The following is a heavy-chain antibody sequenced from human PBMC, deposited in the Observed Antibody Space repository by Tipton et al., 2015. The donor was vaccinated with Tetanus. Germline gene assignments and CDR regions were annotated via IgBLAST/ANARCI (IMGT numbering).Heavy chain of an antibody. V-gene: IGHV3-21*01. CDR2: ISSSSTFI. Sequence: SLRLSCAASGFTFSDYSMTWVRQAPGKGLEWVSFISSSSTFIYYADSVKGRFTISRDNAANSMYVQMNSLRVEDTAVYYCARGSSDKGAKSWLDPWGQGTLVTVSS. D-gene: IGHD6-19*01. CDR3: ARGSSDKGAKSWLDP. J-gene: IGHJ5*02. CDR1: GFTFSDYS.